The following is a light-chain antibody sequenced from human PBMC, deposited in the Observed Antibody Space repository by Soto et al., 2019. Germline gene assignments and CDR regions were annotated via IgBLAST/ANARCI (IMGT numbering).Light chain of an antibody. Sequence: DILMTQSPDSLAVSLGERATINCKSSQSVLSGSSNKNYLAWYQRKAGQPPKLLIYWASTRESGVPDRFSGSGSETDFTLTISSLQDDDVAVYYCQQYYSTPLTFGGGTKVDIK. CDR2: WAS. CDR1: QSVLSGSSNKNY. V-gene: IGKV4-1*01. CDR3: QQYYSTPLT. J-gene: IGKJ4*01.